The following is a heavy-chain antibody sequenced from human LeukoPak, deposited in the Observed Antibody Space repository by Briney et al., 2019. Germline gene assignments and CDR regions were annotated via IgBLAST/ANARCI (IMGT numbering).Heavy chain of an antibody. Sequence: ASVKVSCKASGYSFTRNAIHWVRQAPGQRLEWMGWIDSDKGNTKYSQEFQGRVTFTRDTSASTVYMELSSLRSEDTAVYYCARAGGYCGRISCPYYFDYWGQGSLVAVSS. CDR1: GYSFTRNA. CDR3: ARAGGYCGRISCPYYFDY. J-gene: IGHJ4*02. D-gene: IGHD2-15*01. CDR2: IDSDKGNT. V-gene: IGHV1-3*03.